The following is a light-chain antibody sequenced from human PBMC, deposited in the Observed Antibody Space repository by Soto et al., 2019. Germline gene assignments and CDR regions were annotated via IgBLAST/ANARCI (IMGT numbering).Light chain of an antibody. V-gene: IGLV2-14*01. J-gene: IGLJ1*01. Sequence: SVLTQPASVSGSPGQSITISCTGTSSDVGGYNYVSWYQQHPGKAHKFMIYDVSNRPSGVSNRNYGYKSGNTASTTNAGLQAEDEADYYCCSYTTSNTRQIVFGTGTKVTVL. CDR2: DVS. CDR1: SSDVGGYNY. CDR3: CSYTTSNTRQIV.